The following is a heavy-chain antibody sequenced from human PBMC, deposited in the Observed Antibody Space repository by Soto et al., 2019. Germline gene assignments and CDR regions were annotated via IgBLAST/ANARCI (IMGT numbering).Heavy chain of an antibody. V-gene: IGHV4-30-4*01. J-gene: IGHJ5*01. CDR2: IFYSGST. CDR3: ARAEVAVAGSGWFDA. Sequence: LSLTCTVSGDSITSGDYYWSWVRQPPGKGLEWIGYIFYSGSTYYKASLKSRVTISLDMSRNQFSLKLTSVTAADTAVYYCARAEVAVAGSGWFDAWGHGTLVTVSS. CDR1: GDSITSGDYY. D-gene: IGHD6-19*01.